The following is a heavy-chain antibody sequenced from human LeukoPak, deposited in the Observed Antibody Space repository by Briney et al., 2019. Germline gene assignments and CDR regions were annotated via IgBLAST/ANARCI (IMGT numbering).Heavy chain of an antibody. J-gene: IGHJ4*02. CDR1: GGSISSSSYY. CDR3: ARDTYGCSGGSCYNDY. Sequence: SETLSLTCTGSGGSISSSSYYWGWIRQPPGKGLEWIGSIYHSGSTYYNPSLKSRVTISVDTSKNQFSLKLSSVTAADTAVYYCARDTYGCSGGSCYNDYWGQGTLVTVSS. D-gene: IGHD2-15*01. V-gene: IGHV4-39*07. CDR2: IYHSGST.